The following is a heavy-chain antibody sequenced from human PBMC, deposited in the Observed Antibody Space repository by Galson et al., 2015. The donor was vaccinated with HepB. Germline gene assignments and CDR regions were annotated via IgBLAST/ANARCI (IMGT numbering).Heavy chain of an antibody. CDR3: ARALIAVAGNNYFDY. J-gene: IGHJ4*02. CDR2: TYYRSKWYN. D-gene: IGHD6-19*01. Sequence: CAISGDSVSSNSAAWNRIRQSPSRGLEWLGRTYYRSKWYNDYAVFVKSRITINPDTSKNQFSLQLNSVTPEDTAVYYCARALIAVAGNNYFDYWGQGTLVTVSS. CDR1: GDSVSSNSAA. V-gene: IGHV6-1*01.